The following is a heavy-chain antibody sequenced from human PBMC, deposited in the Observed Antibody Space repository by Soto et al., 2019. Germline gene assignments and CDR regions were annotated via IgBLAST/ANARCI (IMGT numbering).Heavy chain of an antibody. D-gene: IGHD2-2*01. CDR3: AISTRWGYYGMDV. CDR1: IFTIDSYA. J-gene: IGHJ6*02. Sequence: EVQLLESGGGLIQPGGSLRLSCAASIFTIDSYAMIWVRQAPGKGLEWVSSISGSGSSTYYADSVKGRVTISKDNSRNRLFLQMNSLRAGDTAVYYCAISTRWGYYGMDVWGQGTTVTVSS. V-gene: IGHV3-23*01. CDR2: ISGSGSST.